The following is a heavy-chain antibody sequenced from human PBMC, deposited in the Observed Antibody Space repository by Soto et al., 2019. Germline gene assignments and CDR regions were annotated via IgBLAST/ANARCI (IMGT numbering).Heavy chain of an antibody. CDR3: ARRSTNSSSRRAYWFDP. CDR1: GYTFTSYG. D-gene: IGHD6-6*01. J-gene: IGHJ5*02. Sequence: ASVKVSCKASGYTFTSYGMSWVRQAPGQGLEWMGWISAYNGNTNYTQELQGRVTMTTDTSTSTAYMELRSLRSDDTAVYYCARRSTNSSSRRAYWFDPWGQGTLVTVSS. V-gene: IGHV1-18*01. CDR2: ISAYNGNT.